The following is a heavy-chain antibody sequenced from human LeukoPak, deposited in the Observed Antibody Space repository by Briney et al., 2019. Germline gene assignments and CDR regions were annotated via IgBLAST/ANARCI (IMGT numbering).Heavy chain of an antibody. J-gene: IGHJ4*02. CDR2: IRSKTYGGTS. Sequence: GGSLRLSCTASGFTFGDYAMNWVGQAPGKGLEWVGFIRSKTYGGTSVYAASVKGRFTVSRDDSKNIAYLQMNSLKTEDTAVYYCSRQIRATTDYFDYWGQGTLVTVSS. CDR1: GFTFGDYA. D-gene: IGHD5-12*01. CDR3: SRQIRATTDYFDY. V-gene: IGHV3-49*04.